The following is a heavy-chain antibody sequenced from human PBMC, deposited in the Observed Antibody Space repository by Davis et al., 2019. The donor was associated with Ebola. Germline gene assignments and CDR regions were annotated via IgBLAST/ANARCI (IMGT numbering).Heavy chain of an antibody. Sequence: PGGSLRLSCAASGFTFSSYAMHWVRQAPGKGLEWVAVISYDGSNKYYADSVKGRFTISRDNSKNTLYLQRNSLRAEDTAVYYCARGYDFWSGYYNWFDPWGQGTLVTVSS. CDR3: ARGYDFWSGYYNWFDP. CDR2: ISYDGSNK. D-gene: IGHD3-3*01. J-gene: IGHJ5*02. CDR1: GFTFSSYA. V-gene: IGHV3-30-3*01.